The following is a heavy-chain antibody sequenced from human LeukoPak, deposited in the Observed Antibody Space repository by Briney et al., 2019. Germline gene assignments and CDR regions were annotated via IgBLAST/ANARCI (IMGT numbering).Heavy chain of an antibody. CDR3: ARGQPRDYDFWSGYGYNWFDP. CDR1: GGSFSGYY. J-gene: IGHJ5*02. D-gene: IGHD3-3*01. CDR2: INHSGST. Sequence: SETLSLTCAVYGGSFSGYYWSWICQPPGKGLEWIGEINHSGSTNYNPSLKSRVTISVDTSKNQFSLKLSSVTAADTAVYYCARGQPRDYDFWSGYGYNWFDPWGQGTLVTVSS. V-gene: IGHV4-34*01.